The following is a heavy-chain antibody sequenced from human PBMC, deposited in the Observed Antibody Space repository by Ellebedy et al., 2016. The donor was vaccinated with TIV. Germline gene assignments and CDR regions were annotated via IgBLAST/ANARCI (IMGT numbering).Heavy chain of an antibody. J-gene: IGHJ4*02. Sequence: GESLKISCAASGFTFSRNWMSWVRQAPGKGLEWVANINQDGSAKYYVDSVKGRFTISRDNAKNSLYLQMSSLRAEDTAVYYCARATAGFDYWGQGTLVTVSS. V-gene: IGHV3-7*04. CDR3: ARATAGFDY. D-gene: IGHD1-1*01. CDR1: GFTFSRNW. CDR2: INQDGSAK.